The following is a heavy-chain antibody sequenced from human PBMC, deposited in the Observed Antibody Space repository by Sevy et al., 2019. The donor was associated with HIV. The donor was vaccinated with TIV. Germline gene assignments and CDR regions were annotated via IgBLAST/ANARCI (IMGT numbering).Heavy chain of an antibody. J-gene: IGHJ3*02. CDR3: ARGTRYSGSYYLGDDAFDI. CDR2: IGTAGDT. D-gene: IGHD1-26*01. CDR1: GFTFSRYD. V-gene: IGHV3-13*01. Sequence: GGSLRLSCAASGFTFSRYDMHWVRQATGKGLEWVSSIGTAGDTYYPGSVKGRFTISRENAKKSLYLQMNSLRAGDTAVYYCARGTRYSGSYYLGDDAFDIWAKGQWSPSPQ.